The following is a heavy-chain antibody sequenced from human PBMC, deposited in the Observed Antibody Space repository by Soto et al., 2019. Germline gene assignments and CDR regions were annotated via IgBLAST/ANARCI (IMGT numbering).Heavy chain of an antibody. D-gene: IGHD6-13*01. CDR2: IYYSGST. CDR3: AKVQQQYIWFDP. Sequence: SETLSLTCTVSGGSISSYYWSWIRQPPGKGLEWIGYIYYSGSTNYNPPLKSRVTISVDTSKNQFSLKLSSVTAADTAVYYCAKVQQQYIWFDPWGQGTLVTVSS. V-gene: IGHV4-59*08. J-gene: IGHJ5*02. CDR1: GGSISSYY.